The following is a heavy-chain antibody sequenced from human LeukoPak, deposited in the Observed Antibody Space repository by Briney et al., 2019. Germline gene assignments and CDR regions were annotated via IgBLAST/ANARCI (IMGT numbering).Heavy chain of an antibody. CDR3: ASTMVRGVIAPPDWFDP. CDR2: IIPIFGTA. Sequence: GASVKVSCKASGGTFSSYAISWVRQAPGQGLEWVGGIIPIFGTANYAQKFQGRVTITADESTSTAYMELSSLRSEDTAVYYCASTMVRGVIAPPDWFDPWGQGTLVTVSS. V-gene: IGHV1-69*13. CDR1: GGTFSSYA. J-gene: IGHJ5*02. D-gene: IGHD3-10*01.